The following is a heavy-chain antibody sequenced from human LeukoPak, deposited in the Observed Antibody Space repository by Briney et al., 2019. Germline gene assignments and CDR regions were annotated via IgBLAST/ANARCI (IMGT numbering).Heavy chain of an antibody. Sequence: PGGSLRLSCAASGFPFSTYAMSWVRQAPGKGLEWVSVISGSGGDTYYADSVKGRFTISGDNSKNTVYLQMNSLRAEDTAVYYCATPGRSGYYFDFDYWGQGTLVTVSS. CDR1: GFPFSTYA. V-gene: IGHV3-23*01. CDR3: ATPGRSGYYFDFDY. D-gene: IGHD3-3*01. CDR2: ISGSGGDT. J-gene: IGHJ4*02.